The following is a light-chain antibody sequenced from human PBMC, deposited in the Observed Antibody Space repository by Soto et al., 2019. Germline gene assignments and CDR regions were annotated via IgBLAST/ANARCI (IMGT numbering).Light chain of an antibody. CDR1: SSNIGSSFD. V-gene: IGLV1-40*01. CDR2: GNT. J-gene: IGLJ2*01. Sequence: QSVLTQPPSVSGAPGQRVTISCTGSSSNIGSSFDVHWYQHLPGTAPKLLIYGNTNRPSGVPDRFSGSKSGNSASLAITGLQAEDEADYYCNSYDTILSGSVFGGGTKVTVL. CDR3: NSYDTILSGSV.